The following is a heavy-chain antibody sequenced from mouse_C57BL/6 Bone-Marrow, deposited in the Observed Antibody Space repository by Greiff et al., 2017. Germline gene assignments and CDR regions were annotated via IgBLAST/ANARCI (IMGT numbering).Heavy chain of an antibody. CDR3: AGVLPTNCDFDV. CDR2: ITHSGET. CDR1: GFPITSGYY. Sequence: VQLQQSGPGLVKPSQSLFLTCSITGFPITSGYYWIWIRQSPGKPLEWMGYITHSGETFYNPSLQSPISITRETSKNQFFLQLNSVTTEDTAMYYCAGVLPTNCDFDVWGTGTTVTVSS. V-gene: IGHV12-3*01. D-gene: IGHD4-1*01. J-gene: IGHJ1*03.